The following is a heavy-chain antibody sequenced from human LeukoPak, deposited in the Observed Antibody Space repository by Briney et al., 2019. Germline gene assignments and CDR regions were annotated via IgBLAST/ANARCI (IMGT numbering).Heavy chain of an antibody. CDR1: NYSISSDYY. CDR3: ARDLSGYSSSWSTVRYYYYYMDV. CDR2: IHHSGRT. V-gene: IGHV4-38-2*02. D-gene: IGHD6-13*01. J-gene: IGHJ6*03. Sequence: PSGTLSLTCIVSNYSISSDYYWGWIRQPPGKGLEWIGSIHHSGRTYYNPSLKSRVTISVDTSKNHFSLKLNSVTAADTAVYYCARDLSGYSSSWSTVRYYYYYMDVWGKGTTVTVSS.